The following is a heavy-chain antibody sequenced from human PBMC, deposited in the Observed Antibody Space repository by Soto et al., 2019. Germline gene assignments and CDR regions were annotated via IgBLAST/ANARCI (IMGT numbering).Heavy chain of an antibody. Sequence: SETLSLTCTVSGGSISSGYYWSWIRQYPGKGLEWIGYIYYSGNTYYNPSLKSRVSISLDTSKSQFSLKLDSVTAADTAVYYCARHWRPEPYSSSWYGYYYGMDVWGQGTTVTVSS. V-gene: IGHV4-31*03. J-gene: IGHJ6*02. CDR2: IYYSGNT. D-gene: IGHD6-13*01. CDR3: ARHWRPEPYSSSWYGYYYGMDV. CDR1: GGSISSGYY.